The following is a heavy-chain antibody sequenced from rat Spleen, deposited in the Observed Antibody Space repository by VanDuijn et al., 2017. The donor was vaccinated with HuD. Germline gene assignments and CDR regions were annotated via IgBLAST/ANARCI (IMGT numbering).Heavy chain of an antibody. CDR3: ARSDGVHYYLPFAD. V-gene: IGHV3-3*01. CDR2: INNAGST. D-gene: IGHD1-1*01. J-gene: IGHJ3*01. CDR1: GYSIKSSYR. Sequence: EVQLQESGPGLVKPSQSLSLTCSVTGYSIKSSYRWNWIRKFPGNKLEWMGYINNAGSTNYNPSLKSRISISRDRSKNQFFLQVDSVNAEDTATYYCARSDGVHYYLPFADWGQGTLVTVSS.